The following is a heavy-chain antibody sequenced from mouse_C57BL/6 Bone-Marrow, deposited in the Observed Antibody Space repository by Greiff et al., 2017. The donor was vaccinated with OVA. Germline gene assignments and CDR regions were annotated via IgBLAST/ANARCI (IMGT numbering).Heavy chain of an antibody. D-gene: IGHD1-1*01. Sequence: VQLKESGGGLVKPGGSLKLSCAASGFTFSDYGMHWVRQAPEKGLEWVAYISSGSSTIYYADTVKGRFTISRDNAKNTLFLQMTSLRSEDTAMYYCARRAIYYYGSSYFYYAMDYWGQGTSVTVSS. CDR3: ARRAIYYYGSSYFYYAMDY. J-gene: IGHJ4*01. CDR1: GFTFSDYG. CDR2: ISSGSSTI. V-gene: IGHV5-17*01.